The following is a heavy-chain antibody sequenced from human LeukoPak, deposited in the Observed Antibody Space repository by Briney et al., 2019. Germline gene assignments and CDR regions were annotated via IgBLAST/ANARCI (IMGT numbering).Heavy chain of an antibody. CDR1: GGTFSSYA. D-gene: IGHD2-15*01. CDR3: AREGVVAAHDNWFDP. Sequence: GASVKVSCKASGGTFSSYAISWVRQAPGQGLEWMGGIIPIFGAANYAQKFQGRVTITTDESTSTAYMELSSLRSVDTAVYYCAREGVVAAHDNWFDPWGQGTLVTVSS. CDR2: IIPIFGAA. J-gene: IGHJ5*02. V-gene: IGHV1-69*05.